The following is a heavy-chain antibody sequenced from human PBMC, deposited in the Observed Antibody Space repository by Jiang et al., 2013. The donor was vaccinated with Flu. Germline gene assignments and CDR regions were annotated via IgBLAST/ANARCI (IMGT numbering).Heavy chain of an antibody. V-gene: IGHV3-23*01. CDR1: GFTFSSYA. D-gene: IGHD3-3*01. CDR2: ISGSGGST. CDR3: AKDDFDFWSGYYGATRSEYYYYGMDV. J-gene: IGHJ6*02. Sequence: VQLLESGGGLVQPGGSLRLSCAASGFTFSSYAMSWVRQAPGKGLEWVSAISGSGGSTYYADSVKGRFTISRDNSKNTLYLQMNSLRAEDTAVYYCAKDDFDFWSGYYGATRSEYYYYGMDVVGPKGPRSPSP.